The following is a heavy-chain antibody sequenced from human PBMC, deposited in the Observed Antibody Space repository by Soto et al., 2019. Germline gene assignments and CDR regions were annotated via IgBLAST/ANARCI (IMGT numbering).Heavy chain of an antibody. CDR2: IYWDDDK. CDR1: GFSLSSTGVG. Sequence: SGPTLGNPTHTLTLTSTFSGFSLSSTGVGGVWIRQPPGKALECLALIYWDDDKRYSPSLKSRLTITKDTSKNQVVLTMTNMDPVDTATYYCAHRPPDFEYPSAFDIWGQGTMVTVSS. CDR3: AHRPPDFEYPSAFDI. J-gene: IGHJ3*02. V-gene: IGHV2-5*02.